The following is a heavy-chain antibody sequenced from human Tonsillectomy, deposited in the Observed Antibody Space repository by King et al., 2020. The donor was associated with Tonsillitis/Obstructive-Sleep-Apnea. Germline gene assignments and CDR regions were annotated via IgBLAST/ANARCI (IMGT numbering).Heavy chain of an antibody. V-gene: IGHV3-49*04. CDR1: GFTFGDYA. D-gene: IGHD3-3*01. CDR2: IRSKAYGGTT. J-gene: IGHJ6*03. Sequence: VQLVESGGGLVQPGRSLRLSCTASGFTFGDYAMSWVRQAPGKGLEWVGFIRSKAYGGTTEYDASVKGRFTISRDDSKSIAYLQMNSLKTEDTAVYYCTRAPTGYYDFWSGSYYYYYYMDVWGKGTTGTVSS. CDR3: TRAPTGYYDFWSGSYYYYYYMDV.